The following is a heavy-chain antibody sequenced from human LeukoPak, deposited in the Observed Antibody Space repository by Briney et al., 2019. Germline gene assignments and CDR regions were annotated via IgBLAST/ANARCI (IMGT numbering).Heavy chain of an antibody. D-gene: IGHD3-3*01. CDR3: ARDRSGYLYWFDP. V-gene: IGHV4-34*01. Sequence: SETLSLTCAVYGGSFSGYYWSWIRQPPGKGLEWIGEINHSGSTNYNPSLKSRVTISVDTSKNQFSLKLSSVTAADTAVYYCARDRSGYLYWFDPWGQGTLVTVSS. CDR2: INHSGST. J-gene: IGHJ5*02. CDR1: GGSFSGYY.